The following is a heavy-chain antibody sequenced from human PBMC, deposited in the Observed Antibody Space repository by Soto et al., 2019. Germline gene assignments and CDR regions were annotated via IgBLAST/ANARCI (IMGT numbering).Heavy chain of an antibody. CDR2: TYYRSNWYS. CDR3: ARDGVVRYTGGYGMDV. D-gene: IGHD2-8*01. Sequence: QVQLQQSGPGLVKPSQTLSLTCVISGDSVSSNSAMWNWIRQSPSRGLEWLARTYYRSNWYSDYAVSVKSRITINPDTSKNQFSLQLYSVTPEDTAVYYCARDGVVRYTGGYGMDVWGQGTTVTVSS. J-gene: IGHJ6*02. V-gene: IGHV6-1*01. CDR1: GDSVSSNSAM.